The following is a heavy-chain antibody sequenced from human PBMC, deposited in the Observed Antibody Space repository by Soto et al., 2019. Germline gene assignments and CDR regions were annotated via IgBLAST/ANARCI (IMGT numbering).Heavy chain of an antibody. CDR3: ASIPGIAAAGWTYSYYYMDV. CDR1: GFTFSSYS. J-gene: IGHJ6*03. D-gene: IGHD6-13*01. Sequence: EVQLVESGGGLVKPGGSLRLSCAASGFTFSSYSMNWVRQAPGKGLEWVSSISSSSSYIYYADSVKGRFTISRDNAKNSLYLQMNSLRAEDTAVYYCASIPGIAAAGWTYSYYYMDVWGKGTTVTVSS. CDR2: ISSSSSYI. V-gene: IGHV3-21*01.